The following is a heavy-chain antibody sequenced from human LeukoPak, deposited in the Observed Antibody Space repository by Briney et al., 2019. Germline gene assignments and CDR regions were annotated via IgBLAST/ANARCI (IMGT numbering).Heavy chain of an antibody. V-gene: IGHV1-18*01. CDR1: GYTFTSYG. Sequence: ASVKVSCKASGYTFTSYGISWVRQAPGQGLEWMGWISAYNGNTNYAQKLQGRVTMTTDTSTSTAYMELRSLRSDDTAVYYCAGYENYGGNSPLGYWGQEPWSPSPQ. D-gene: IGHD4-23*01. CDR2: ISAYNGNT. CDR3: AGYENYGGNSPLGY. J-gene: IGHJ4*01.